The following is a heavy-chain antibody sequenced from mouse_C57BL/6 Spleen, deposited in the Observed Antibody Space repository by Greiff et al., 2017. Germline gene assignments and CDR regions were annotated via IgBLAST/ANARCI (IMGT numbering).Heavy chain of an antibody. V-gene: IGHV1-18*01. Sequence: EVQLQQSGPELVKPGASVKIPCKASGYTFTDYNMDWVKQSHGKSLEWIGDINPNHGGTIYNQKFKGKATLTVDKSSSTAYMELRSLTSEDTAVYYCAKLGRGFAYWGQGTLVTVSA. CDR3: AKLGRGFAY. J-gene: IGHJ3*01. D-gene: IGHD4-1*01. CDR1: GYTFTDYN. CDR2: INPNHGGT.